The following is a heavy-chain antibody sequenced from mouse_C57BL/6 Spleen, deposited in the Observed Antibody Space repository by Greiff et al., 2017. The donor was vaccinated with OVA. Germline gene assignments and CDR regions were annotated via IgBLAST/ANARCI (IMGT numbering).Heavy chain of an antibody. CDR3: ARSDYGSSYDYFDY. D-gene: IGHD1-1*01. Sequence: LQESGAELVRPGTSVKVSCKASGYAFTNYLIEWVKQRPGQGLEWIGVINPGSGGTNYNEKFKGKATLTADKSSSTAYMQLSSLTSEDSAVYFCARSDYGSSYDYFDYWGQGTTLTVSS. CDR2: INPGSGGT. J-gene: IGHJ2*01. V-gene: IGHV1-54*01. CDR1: GYAFTNYL.